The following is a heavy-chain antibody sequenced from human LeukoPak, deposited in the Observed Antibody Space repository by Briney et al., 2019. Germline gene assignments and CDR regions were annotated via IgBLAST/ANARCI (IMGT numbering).Heavy chain of an antibody. CDR2: IYTSGST. V-gene: IGHV4-61*02. D-gene: IGHD3-3*01. J-gene: IGHJ4*02. Sequence: PSETLSLTCTVSGGSISSGSYYWSWIRQPAGKGLEWIGRIYTSGSTNYNPSLKSRVTMSVDTSKNQFSLKLSSVTAADTAVYYCARHTIFGVVDYWGQGTLVTVSS. CDR1: GGSISSGSYY. CDR3: ARHTIFGVVDY.